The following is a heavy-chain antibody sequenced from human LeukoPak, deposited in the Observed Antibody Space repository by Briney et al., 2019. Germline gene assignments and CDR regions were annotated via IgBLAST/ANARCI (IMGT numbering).Heavy chain of an antibody. CDR1: GFTFSSYG. Sequence: PGGSLRLSYAASGFTFSSYGMHWVRQAPGKGLEWVAVISYDGSNKYYADSVKGRFTISRDNSKNTLYLQMNSLRAEDTAVYYCAKTPGPYSSSWYLGDYWGQGTLVTVSS. CDR3: AKTPGPYSSSWYLGDY. D-gene: IGHD6-13*01. V-gene: IGHV3-30*18. J-gene: IGHJ4*02. CDR2: ISYDGSNK.